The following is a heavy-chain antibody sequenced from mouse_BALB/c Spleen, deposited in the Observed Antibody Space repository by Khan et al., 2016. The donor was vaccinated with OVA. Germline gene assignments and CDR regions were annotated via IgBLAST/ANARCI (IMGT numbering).Heavy chain of an antibody. Sequence: QVQLKESGPGLVAPSQSLSITCTISGFSLTSYGIHWVRQPPGKGLEWMVVIWSDGSTTYNSTLKSRLSITKDNSKSQDFLKMNSLQTDDTAMYYCARQPYYYYDAIAYWGQGTSVTVS. CDR2: IWSDGST. CDR1: GFSLTSYG. CDR3: ARQPYYYYDAIAY. J-gene: IGHJ4*01. V-gene: IGHV2-6-1*01. D-gene: IGHD2-10*01.